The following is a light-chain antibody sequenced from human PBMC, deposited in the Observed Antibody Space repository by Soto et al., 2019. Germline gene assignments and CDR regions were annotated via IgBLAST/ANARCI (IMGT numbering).Light chain of an antibody. CDR2: QDR. CDR1: ELGDKF. V-gene: IGLV3-1*01. J-gene: IGLJ1*01. CDR3: AAWDDSLGSYV. Sequence: SYELAQPPSVSVSPGQTASISCSGHELGDKFTAWYQQKPGQAPVLVIYQDRKRPSGIPERFSGSESGTSASLAISGLQSDDEADYYCAAWDDSLGSYVFGSGTKVTVL.